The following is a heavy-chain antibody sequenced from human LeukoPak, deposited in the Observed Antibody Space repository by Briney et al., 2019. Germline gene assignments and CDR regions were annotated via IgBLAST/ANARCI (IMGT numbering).Heavy chain of an antibody. V-gene: IGHV3-64*01. J-gene: IGHJ4*01. Sequence: GGSLRLSCVASGFTFSSYAMHWVRQTPGKGLEYVSGINSNGGSTHYANSVKGRFTISRDNSKNTLYLQMNSLRAEDTAVYYCAKDSGYGGNWAXDYWGXXTLXTVS. CDR2: INSNGGST. CDR3: AKDSGYGGNWAXDY. CDR1: GFTFSSYA. D-gene: IGHD4-23*01.